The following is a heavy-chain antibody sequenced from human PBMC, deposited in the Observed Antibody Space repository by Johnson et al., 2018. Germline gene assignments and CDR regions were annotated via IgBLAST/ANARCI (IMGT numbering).Heavy chain of an antibody. Sequence: VQLVQSGGGLVQDRGTMGLCCAASGFTFSSYAMSWVRQAQGTGLEWVSAISGSGGSTYYADSVKGRFTISRDNPKNTLYLQMNSLRAEDTAVSYCANPPALAVKYCSGGSCYYYYMDVWGKGTTVTVSS. CDR3: ANPPALAVKYCSGGSCYYYYMDV. J-gene: IGHJ6*03. CDR1: GFTFSSYA. V-gene: IGHV3-23*04. D-gene: IGHD2-15*01. CDR2: ISGSGGST.